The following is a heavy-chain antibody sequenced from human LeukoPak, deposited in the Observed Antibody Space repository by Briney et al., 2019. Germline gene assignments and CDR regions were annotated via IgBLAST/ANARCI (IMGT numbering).Heavy chain of an antibody. CDR3: AKHGGFQWLNPFDY. D-gene: IGHD6-19*01. J-gene: IGHJ4*02. CDR1: GFTFSSYA. CDR2: ISGSGGST. Sequence: PGGSLRLSCAASGFTFSSYAMSWVRQAPGKGLEWVSAISGSGGSTYYADSVKGRFTISRDNSKNTLYLQMNSLRAEDTAVCYCAKHGGFQWLNPFDYWGQGTLVTVSS. V-gene: IGHV3-23*01.